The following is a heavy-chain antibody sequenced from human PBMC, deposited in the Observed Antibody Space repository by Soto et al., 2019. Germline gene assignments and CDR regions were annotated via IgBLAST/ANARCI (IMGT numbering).Heavy chain of an antibody. CDR2: IYTSGTT. J-gene: IGHJ5*02. CDR3: ASDRWTSRANWFDP. CDR1: GGSISSCF. D-gene: IGHD3-16*02. Sequence: SETLSLTCTVSGGSISSCFWSWIRQPAGKGLEWIGRIYTSGTTTYNPSLGSRVTISVDTSRNLFSLKLSSVTVADTAVYFCASDRWTSRANWFDPWGPGTLVTVSS. V-gene: IGHV4-4*07.